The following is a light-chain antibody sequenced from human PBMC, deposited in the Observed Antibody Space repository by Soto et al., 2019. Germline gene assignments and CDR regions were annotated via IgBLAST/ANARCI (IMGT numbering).Light chain of an antibody. V-gene: IGKV1D-13*01. Sequence: AIHLTQSPSSLSATVGDSVTITCRASQGIARALAWYQQKPGKAPKLLIYDASSLESGVPSRFSGSGYVTDFTLTITSLQPEDFATYYCQKFSNYPLTFGGGTKVEIK. CDR3: QKFSNYPLT. CDR2: DAS. CDR1: QGIARA. J-gene: IGKJ4*01.